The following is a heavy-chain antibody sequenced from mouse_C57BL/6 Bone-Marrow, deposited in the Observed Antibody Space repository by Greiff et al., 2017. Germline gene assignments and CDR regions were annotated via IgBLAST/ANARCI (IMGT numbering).Heavy chain of an antibody. V-gene: IGHV5-6*01. J-gene: IGHJ2*01. CDR3: ARHGGLRPLDY. CDR1: GFTFSSYG. D-gene: IGHD2-4*01. Sequence: EVKLVESGGDLVKPGGSLKLSCAASGFTFSSYGMSLVRQTTDKRLEWVATISSGGSYTSYPDSVTGRFTISRDNAKNTLYLQMSSLKSEDTAMYYCARHGGLRPLDYWGQGTTLTVSS. CDR2: ISSGGSYT.